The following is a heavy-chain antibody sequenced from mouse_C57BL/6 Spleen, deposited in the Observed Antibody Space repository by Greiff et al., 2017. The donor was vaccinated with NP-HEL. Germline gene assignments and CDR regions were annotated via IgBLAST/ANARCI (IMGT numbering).Heavy chain of an antibody. D-gene: IGHD2-3*01. CDR2: IYPGDGDT. CDR1: GYAFSSSW. J-gene: IGHJ1*03. V-gene: IGHV1-82*01. CDR3: ARERDGYYWYFDV. Sequence: VQLQQSGPELVKPGASVKISCKASGYAFSSSWMNWVKQRPGKGLEWIGRIYPGDGDTNYNGKFKGKATLTADKSSSTAYMQLSSLTSEDSAVYFCARERDGYYWYFDVWGTGTTVTVSS.